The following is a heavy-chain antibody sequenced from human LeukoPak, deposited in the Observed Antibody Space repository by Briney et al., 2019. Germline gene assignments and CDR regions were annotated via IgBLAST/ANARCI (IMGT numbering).Heavy chain of an antibody. J-gene: IGHJ6*02. CDR3: ARDLVTMVRGLSTPRYYYGMDV. CDR2: INPSGGST. V-gene: IGHV1-46*01. CDR1: GYTFTSYC. D-gene: IGHD3-10*01. Sequence: ASLKVSCKASGYTFTSYCMHWVRQAPGQGLEWMGIINPSGGSTSYAQKFQGRVTMTRDTSTSTVYMELSSLRSEDTAVYYCARDLVTMVRGLSTPRYYYGMDVWGQGTTVTVSS.